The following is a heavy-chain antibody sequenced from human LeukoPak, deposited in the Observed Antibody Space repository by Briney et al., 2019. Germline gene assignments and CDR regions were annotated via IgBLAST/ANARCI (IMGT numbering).Heavy chain of an antibody. V-gene: IGHV3-7*01. Sequence: PGGSLRLSCAASGFTFSSYWMSWVRQAPGKGLEWVANIKQDGSEKYYVDSVKGRSTISRDNAKNSLYLRMNSLGAEDTAVYYCARDDCSSISCYHNWFDPWGQGTLVTVSS. CDR3: ARDDCSSISCYHNWFDP. D-gene: IGHD2-2*01. CDR1: GFTFSSYW. CDR2: IKQDGSEK. J-gene: IGHJ5*02.